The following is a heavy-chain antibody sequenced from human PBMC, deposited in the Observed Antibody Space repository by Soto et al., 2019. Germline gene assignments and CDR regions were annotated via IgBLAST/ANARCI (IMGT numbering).Heavy chain of an antibody. CDR3: ARSWIYYGDFDY. Sequence: SETLSLTCTVSGGSISSYYWSWIRQPPGKGLEWIGYIYYSGSTNYNPSLKSRVTISVDTSKNQFSLKLSSVTAADTAVYYCARSWIYYGDFDYWGQGTLVTVS. J-gene: IGHJ4*02. CDR2: IYYSGST. CDR1: GGSISSYY. V-gene: IGHV4-59*01. D-gene: IGHD4-17*01.